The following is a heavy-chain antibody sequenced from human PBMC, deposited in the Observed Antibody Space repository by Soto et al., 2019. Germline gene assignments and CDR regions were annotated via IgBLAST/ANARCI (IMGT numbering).Heavy chain of an antibody. CDR3: ARPRGYDFDY. J-gene: IGHJ4*02. Sequence: SETLSLTCAVSGGSISSGGYSWSWIRQPPGKGLEWIGYMYHSGSTYYNPSLKSRVTISIDRSKNQFSLKLSSVTAADTAVYNCARPRGYDFDYWGQGTLVTVSS. D-gene: IGHD2-15*01. CDR1: GGSISSGGYS. CDR2: MYHSGST. V-gene: IGHV4-30-2*01.